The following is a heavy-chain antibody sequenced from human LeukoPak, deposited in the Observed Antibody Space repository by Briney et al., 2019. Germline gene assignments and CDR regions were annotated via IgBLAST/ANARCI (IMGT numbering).Heavy chain of an antibody. D-gene: IGHD6-19*01. CDR3: ARASNTGWFYFDY. CDR2: IIPLLRTA. Sequence: SVKVSCKASGGTFSTSALNWVRQAPGQGLEWMGGIIPLLRTAKYVQKFQGRVTITADESTTTAYMEVSSLRSDDTAVYYCARASNTGWFYFDYWGQGTLVTVSS. V-gene: IGHV1-69*13. CDR1: GGTFSTSA. J-gene: IGHJ4*02.